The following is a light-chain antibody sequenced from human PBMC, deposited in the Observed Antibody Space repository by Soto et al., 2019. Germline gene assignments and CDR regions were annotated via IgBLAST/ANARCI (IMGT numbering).Light chain of an antibody. CDR3: QQYDTILGT. CDR1: QSISSR. V-gene: IGKV1-5*01. CDR2: DAS. Sequence: TQSPATLSVSPGVSATLSCRASQSISSRLAWYQQKPGKAPKFLMYDASTLDTGVPSRFSGSGSGTEFTLTISNLQPDDFATYYCQQYDTILGTFGQGTKVDIK. J-gene: IGKJ1*01.